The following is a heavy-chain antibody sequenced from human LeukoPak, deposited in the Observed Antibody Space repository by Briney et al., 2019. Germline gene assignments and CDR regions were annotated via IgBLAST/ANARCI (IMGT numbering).Heavy chain of an antibody. D-gene: IGHD3-10*01. J-gene: IGHJ5*02. CDR2: INPNSGGT. CDR3: ALIGDHAWFDP. CDR1: GYIFSGYY. Sequence: ASVKVSCKASGYIFSGYYIFWVRRAPGQGLEWMGWINPNSGGTNYAPEFQGRLTMTRDTSITTAYMELSTLRSDDTAVYYCALIGDHAWFDPWGQGTLVTVSS. V-gene: IGHV1-2*02.